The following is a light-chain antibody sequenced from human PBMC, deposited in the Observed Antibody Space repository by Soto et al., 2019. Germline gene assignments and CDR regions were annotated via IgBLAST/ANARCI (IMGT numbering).Light chain of an antibody. CDR1: QSVSSSY. V-gene: IGKV3-20*01. J-gene: IGKJ4*01. Sequence: EIELTQSPGTLSLSPGERATLSCRASQSVSSSYLAWYQQKPGQSPRLLIYDASSRATGIPDRFSGSGSGTDFTLPISRLQPEDFAVYYCQQYASSPLTFGGGTKVERK. CDR3: QQYASSPLT. CDR2: DAS.